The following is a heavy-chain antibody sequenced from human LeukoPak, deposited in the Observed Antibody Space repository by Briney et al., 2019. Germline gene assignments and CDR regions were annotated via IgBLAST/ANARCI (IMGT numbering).Heavy chain of an antibody. D-gene: IGHD3-22*01. CDR3: AGTISYYYDSSGYPEYFQH. Sequence: TLSLTCTVSGGSISSGGYYWSWIRQHPGKGLEWIGYIYYSGSTYYNLSLKSRVTISVDTSKNQFSLKLSSVTAADTAVYYCAGTISYYYDSSGYPEYFQHWGQGTLVTVSS. CDR2: IYYSGST. V-gene: IGHV4-31*03. J-gene: IGHJ1*01. CDR1: GGSISSGGYY.